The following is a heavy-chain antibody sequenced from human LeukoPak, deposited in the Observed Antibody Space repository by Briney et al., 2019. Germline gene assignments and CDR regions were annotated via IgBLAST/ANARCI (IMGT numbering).Heavy chain of an antibody. Sequence: GGSLRLSCAASGFTFSSYSMNWVRQAPGKGLEWVSSISSSSSYIYYADSVKGRFTISRNNAKNSLYLQMNSLRAEDTAVYYCARDVPYLEGNWFDPWGQGTLVTVSS. CDR3: ARDVPYLEGNWFDP. J-gene: IGHJ5*02. D-gene: IGHD2/OR15-2a*01. V-gene: IGHV3-21*01. CDR2: ISSSSSYI. CDR1: GFTFSSYS.